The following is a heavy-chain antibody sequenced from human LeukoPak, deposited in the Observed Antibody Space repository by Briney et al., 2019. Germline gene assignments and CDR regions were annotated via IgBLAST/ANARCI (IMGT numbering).Heavy chain of an antibody. D-gene: IGHD3-22*01. CDR1: GFTFSSYW. Sequence: PGGSLRLSCAASGFTFSSYWMHWVRQAPGKGLVWVSRIKGDGNTNYADSVKGRFTISRDNAKNTVSLQMNSLRAEDTGVYYCARAPSEIGGYYPEYFRHWGQVTLVTVSS. CDR3: ARAPSEIGGYYPEYFRH. CDR2: IKGDGNT. J-gene: IGHJ1*01. V-gene: IGHV3-74*01.